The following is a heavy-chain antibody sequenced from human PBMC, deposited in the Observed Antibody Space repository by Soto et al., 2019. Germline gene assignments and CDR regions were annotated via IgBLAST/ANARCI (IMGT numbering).Heavy chain of an antibody. CDR1: GFTFSSYA. D-gene: IGHD3-16*02. V-gene: IGHV3-23*01. J-gene: IGHJ4*02. Sequence: EVQLLESGGGLVQPGGSLRLSCAASGFTFSSYAMSWVRQAPGKGLEWVSAISGSGGSTYYADSVKGRFTISRDNSKNPLYLQMNSLRAEDTAVYYCAKDQVGELSSLDYWGQGTLVTVSS. CDR2: ISGSGGST. CDR3: AKDQVGELSSLDY.